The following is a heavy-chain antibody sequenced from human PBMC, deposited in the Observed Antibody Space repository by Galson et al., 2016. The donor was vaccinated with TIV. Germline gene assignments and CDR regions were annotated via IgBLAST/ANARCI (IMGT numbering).Heavy chain of an antibody. D-gene: IGHD2-2*02. V-gene: IGHV1-46*01. J-gene: IGHJ4*02. CDR1: GYTFVTYY. CDR2: IDPTSGGT. CDR3: AVWSNIYFFAL. Sequence: SVKVSCKASGYTFVTYYMHWVRQAPGQGLEWVGVIDPTSGGTTYAQRFQGRVTMTRDTSTSTVYMGLSNLRSDDTAVFYCAVWSNIYFFALWGQGTLITVSS.